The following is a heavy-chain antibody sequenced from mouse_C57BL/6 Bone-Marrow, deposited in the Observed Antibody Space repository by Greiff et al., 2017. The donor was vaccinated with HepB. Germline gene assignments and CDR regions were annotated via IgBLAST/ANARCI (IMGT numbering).Heavy chain of an antibody. CDR2: INPYNGGT. CDR3: AYYGSSYPFDY. D-gene: IGHD1-1*01. J-gene: IGHJ2*01. V-gene: IGHV1-19*01. CDR1: GYTFTDYY. Sequence: EVQLQQSGPVLVKPGASVKMSCKASGYTFTDYYMNWVKQSHGKSLEWIGVINPYNGGTSYNQKFKGKATLTVDKSSSTAYMELNSLTSEDSAVYYCAYYGSSYPFDYWGQGTTLTVSS.